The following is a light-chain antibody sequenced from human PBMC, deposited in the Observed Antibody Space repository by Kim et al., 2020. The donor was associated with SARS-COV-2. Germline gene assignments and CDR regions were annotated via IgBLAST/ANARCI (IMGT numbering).Light chain of an antibody. CDR1: QSVSGSY. CDR2: DAS. J-gene: IGKJ2*01. Sequence: LSPGERATLSCRASQSVSGSYVGWYQQKPGQPPRLLIYDASTRAVGIPDRFSGSGSGTLFTLTISRLEPEDFAVYYCHHFDNSLYTFGQGTKLEIK. CDR3: HHFDNSLYT. V-gene: IGKV3-20*01.